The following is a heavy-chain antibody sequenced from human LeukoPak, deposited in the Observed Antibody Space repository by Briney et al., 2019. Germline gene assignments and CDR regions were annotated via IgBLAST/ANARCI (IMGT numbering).Heavy chain of an antibody. CDR2: ITWNSDTK. J-gene: IGHJ4*02. V-gene: IGHV3-9*01. D-gene: IGHD1-26*01. Sequence: PGGSLRLSCAASGFTFDDYAMHWVRQAPGKGLEWVSGITWNSDTKAYADSVKGRFTISRDNAKNSLYLQMNSLRAEDTALYYCAKGYSGSHYGYFDFWGQETLVTVSS. CDR1: GFTFDDYA. CDR3: AKGYSGSHYGYFDF.